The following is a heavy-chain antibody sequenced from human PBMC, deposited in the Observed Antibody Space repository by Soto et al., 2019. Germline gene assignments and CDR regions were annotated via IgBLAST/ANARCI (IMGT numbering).Heavy chain of an antibody. Sequence: GSLRLSCADPGFTLSRYGRRWVRQAPWKGLEWVSAISGSGGSTYYADSVKGRFTISRDNSKNTLYLQMNSLRAQHTAVYYCAKDSSGYFQFDYWGQGTLVSVSS. CDR1: GFTLSRYG. CDR3: AKDSSGYFQFDY. D-gene: IGHD3-22*01. CDR2: ISGSGGST. J-gene: IGHJ4*02. V-gene: IGHV3-23*01.